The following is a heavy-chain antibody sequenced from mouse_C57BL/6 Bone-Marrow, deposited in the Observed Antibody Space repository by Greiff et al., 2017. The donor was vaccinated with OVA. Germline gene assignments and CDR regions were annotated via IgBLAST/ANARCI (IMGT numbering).Heavy chain of an antibody. J-gene: IGHJ3*01. Sequence: EVQLQQSGAELVRPGASVKLSCTASGFNITDDYMHWVKQRPEQGLEWIGWIDPENGDTEYASKFQGKATITADTSSNTAYLQLSRLTSEDTAVYYCAFYGNYGAWFADWGKGTLVTVSA. CDR3: AFYGNYGAWFAD. D-gene: IGHD2-1*01. V-gene: IGHV14-4*01. CDR2: IDPENGDT. CDR1: GFNITDDY.